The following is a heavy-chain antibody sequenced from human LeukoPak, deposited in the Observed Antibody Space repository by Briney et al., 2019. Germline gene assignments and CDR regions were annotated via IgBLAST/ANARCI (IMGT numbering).Heavy chain of an antibody. CDR1: GSTFSTFITYD. J-gene: IGHJ1*01. D-gene: IGHD3-22*01. V-gene: IGHV3-7*04. CDR2: IKQDGSEK. Sequence: PGGSLRLSCAASGSTFSTFITYDFNWVRQAPGKGLEWVANIKQDGSEKYYVDSVKGRFTISRDNAKKSLYLQMNSLRAEDTAVYYCVRDMVILQSWGQGTLVTVSS. CDR3: VRDMVILQS.